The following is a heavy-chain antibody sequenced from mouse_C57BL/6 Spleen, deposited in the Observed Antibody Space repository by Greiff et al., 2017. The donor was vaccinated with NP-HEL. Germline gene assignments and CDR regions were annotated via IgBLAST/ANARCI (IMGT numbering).Heavy chain of an antibody. CDR3: GRREGYEGMDD. J-gene: IGHJ4*01. D-gene: IGHD2-2*01. V-gene: IGHV1-82*01. Sequence: VQLQQSGPELVKPGASVKISCKASGYAFSSSWMNWVKQRPGQGLEWIGRIYPGDGDTNYNGKFKGKATLTADKSSSTAYMQLSSLTSEDSAVYFCGRREGYEGMDDWGQGTSVTVSS. CDR2: IYPGDGDT. CDR1: GYAFSSSW.